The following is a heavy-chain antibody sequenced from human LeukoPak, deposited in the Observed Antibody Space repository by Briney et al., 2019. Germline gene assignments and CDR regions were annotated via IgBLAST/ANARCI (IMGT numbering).Heavy chain of an antibody. D-gene: IGHD6-13*01. J-gene: IGHJ4*02. CDR1: GYTFTGYY. V-gene: IGHV1-2*02. CDR2: NNPNSGGT. Sequence: ASVKASCKASGYTFTGYYMHWARQAPGQGLEWMGWNNPNSGGTNYAQKVQGRGTMTRDTSISTAYMELSRLRSADTAVYYCARVSHSSSWPTDFDYWGQGTLVTVSS. CDR3: ARVSHSSSWPTDFDY.